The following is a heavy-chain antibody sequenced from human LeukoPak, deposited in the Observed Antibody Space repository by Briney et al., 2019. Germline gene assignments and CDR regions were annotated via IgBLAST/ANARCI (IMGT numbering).Heavy chain of an antibody. D-gene: IGHD3-9*01. J-gene: IGHJ4*02. CDR2: SSASNGKT. V-gene: IGHV1-18*01. CDR3: ARVNSPYYNILPGYFY. Sequence: GAAVTVSCKASGYTVTRLGITWVRQPPGQGREGVGWSSASNGKTKYAQKFQGRVAMTTDTSTRTASMQLSSLRYDDTAVYYCARVNSPYYNILPGYFYWGQGTLVTVSS. CDR1: GYTVTRLG.